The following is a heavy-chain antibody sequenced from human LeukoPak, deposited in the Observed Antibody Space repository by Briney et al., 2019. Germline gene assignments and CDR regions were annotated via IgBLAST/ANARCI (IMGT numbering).Heavy chain of an antibody. CDR2: VGGRSSGT. V-gene: IGHV3-23*01. CDR1: GFTFSNYA. Sequence: GGSLRLSCAAPGFTFSNYAVSWVRQAPRKGLEWVSTVGGRSSGTYYADSVKGRFTISRDNSEDTFYLQMNSLRVEDTAVYYCATHMTTVTTPFDYWGQGTLVTVSS. J-gene: IGHJ4*02. CDR3: ATHMTTVTTPFDY. D-gene: IGHD4-17*01.